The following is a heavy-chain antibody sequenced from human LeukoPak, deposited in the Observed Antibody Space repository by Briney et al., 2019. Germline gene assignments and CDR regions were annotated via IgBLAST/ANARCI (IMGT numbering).Heavy chain of an antibody. Sequence: PGGSLRLSCAAFGFTFSSYWMSWVRQAPGKGLEWVANIKQDGSEKYYVDSVKGRFTISRDNAKNSLYLQMNSLRAEDTAVYYCARSPGSSWYGGNKYFQHWGQGTLVTVSS. CDR2: IKQDGSEK. D-gene: IGHD6-13*01. CDR3: ARSPGSSWYGGNKYFQH. J-gene: IGHJ1*01. V-gene: IGHV3-7*01. CDR1: GFTFSSYW.